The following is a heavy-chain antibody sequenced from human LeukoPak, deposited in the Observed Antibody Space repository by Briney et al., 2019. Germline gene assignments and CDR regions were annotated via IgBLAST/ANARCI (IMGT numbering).Heavy chain of an antibody. Sequence: GGSLRLSCAASGFTFSRYSMNWIRQAPGKGLEWVSYISSSGSTIYYADSVKGRFTISRDNAKNSLYLQMNSLRAEDTAVYYCARDKYYDSSGYYGYWGQGTLVTVSS. CDR1: GFTFSRYS. CDR2: ISSSGSTI. J-gene: IGHJ4*02. D-gene: IGHD3-22*01. V-gene: IGHV3-48*04. CDR3: ARDKYYDSSGYYGY.